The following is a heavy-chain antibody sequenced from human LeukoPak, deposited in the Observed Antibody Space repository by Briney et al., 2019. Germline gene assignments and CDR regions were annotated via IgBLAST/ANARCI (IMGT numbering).Heavy chain of an antibody. CDR2: IYYSGST. Sequence: SETLSLTCTVSGGSICSGDYYWSWIRQPPGKGLEWIGYIYYSGSTYYNPSLKSRVTISVDTSKNQFSLKLSSVTAADTAVYYCASARTTIFGVVIPPYPYFDYWGQGTLVTVSS. J-gene: IGHJ4*02. V-gene: IGHV4-30-4*08. CDR1: GGSICSGDYY. D-gene: IGHD3-3*01. CDR3: ASARTTIFGVVIPPYPYFDY.